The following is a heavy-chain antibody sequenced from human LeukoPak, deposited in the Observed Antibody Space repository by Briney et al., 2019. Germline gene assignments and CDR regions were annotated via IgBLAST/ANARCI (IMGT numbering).Heavy chain of an antibody. CDR1: GFTFSSYW. CDR3: ASSIVVPGHY. CDR2: IGGDGTTT. V-gene: IGHV3-74*01. D-gene: IGHD6-19*01. Sequence: PGGSLRLSCTASGFTFSSYWMHWVRQGPGKGLVWVSHIGGDGTTTGYADSVKGRFTISRDNAKNTLYLQMNSLRVEDTAMYYCASSIVVPGHYWGQGTLVTVSS. J-gene: IGHJ4*02.